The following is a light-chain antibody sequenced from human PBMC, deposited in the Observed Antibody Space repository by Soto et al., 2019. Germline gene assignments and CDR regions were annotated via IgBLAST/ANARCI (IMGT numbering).Light chain of an antibody. V-gene: IGLV2-14*01. Sequence: LTQPASVSGSPGQSITISCTGTSSDVGGYNYVSWYQQHPGKAPKLMIYDVSNRPSGVSNRFSGPKSGNTASLTISGLQAEDEADYYCSSYTSSSTLVFGTGTKVTVL. CDR3: SSYTSSSTLV. CDR1: SSDVGGYNY. CDR2: DVS. J-gene: IGLJ1*01.